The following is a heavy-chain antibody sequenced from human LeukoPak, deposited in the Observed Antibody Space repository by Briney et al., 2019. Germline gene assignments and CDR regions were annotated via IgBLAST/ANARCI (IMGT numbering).Heavy chain of an antibody. J-gene: IGHJ6*03. V-gene: IGHV3-23*01. CDR3: ARVAYGSGSYYPDYYMDV. D-gene: IGHD3-10*01. CDR1: GFTFSSYA. Sequence: GGSLRLSCAASGFTFSSYAMSWVRQAPGKGLEWVSAISGSGGSTYYADSVKGRFTISRDNSKNTLYLQMNSLRAEDTAVYYCARVAYGSGSYYPDYYMDVWGKGTTVTVSS. CDR2: ISGSGGST.